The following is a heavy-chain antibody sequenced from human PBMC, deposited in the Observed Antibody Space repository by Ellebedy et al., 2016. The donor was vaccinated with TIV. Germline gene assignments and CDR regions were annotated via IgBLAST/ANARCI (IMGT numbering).Heavy chain of an antibody. D-gene: IGHD1-26*01. V-gene: IGHV3-9*01. CDR3: VKDSSGTDHWFFDL. CDR1: GFTFHDYA. J-gene: IGHJ2*01. CDR2: ISWNSGSI. Sequence: SLKISCAASGFTFHDYAMHWVRQAPGKGLEWVSGISWNSGSIGYADSVKGRFTISRDNAKNSLYLQMNSLRSEDTALYYCVKDSSGTDHWFFDLWGRGTLVTVS.